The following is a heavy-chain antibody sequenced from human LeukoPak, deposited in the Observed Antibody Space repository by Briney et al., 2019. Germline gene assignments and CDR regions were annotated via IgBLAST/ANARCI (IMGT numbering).Heavy chain of an antibody. CDR1: GFTFSRYW. V-gene: IGHV3-74*01. CDR3: ARDSLGWTHDY. CDR2: ISGDGSST. Sequence: PGGSLRLSCAASGFTFSRYWMHWVRQVPGKGLVWVSRISGDGSSTNYADSVKGRVTISRDNAKNTLFLQMNSLRAEDAAVYYCARDSLGWTHDYWGPGTLVTVSS. D-gene: IGHD7-27*01. J-gene: IGHJ4*02.